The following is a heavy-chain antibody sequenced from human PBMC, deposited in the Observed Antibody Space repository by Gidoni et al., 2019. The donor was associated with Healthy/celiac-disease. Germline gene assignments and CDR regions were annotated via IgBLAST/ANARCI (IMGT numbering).Heavy chain of an antibody. J-gene: IGHJ4*02. Sequence: QVQLVQSGAEVKKPGASVKVSCKASGYTFTGYYMHWVRQAPGQGLEWMGWINPNRGGTNYAQKFQGRVTMTRDTSISTAYMELSRLRSNDTAVYYCARRDATEGIAARPEAAGFGLWGQGTLVTVSS. CDR1: GYTFTGYY. CDR3: ARRDATEGIAARPEAAGFGL. V-gene: IGHV1-2*02. CDR2: INPNRGGT. D-gene: IGHD6-6*01.